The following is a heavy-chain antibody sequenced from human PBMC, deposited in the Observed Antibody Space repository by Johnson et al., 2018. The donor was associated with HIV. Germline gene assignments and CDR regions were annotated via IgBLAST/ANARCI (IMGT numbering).Heavy chain of an antibody. V-gene: IGHV3-66*01. J-gene: IGHJ3*02. CDR2: IYTGGST. D-gene: IGHD3-22*01. CDR1: GFTFSTYA. Sequence: EMQLVESGGGLVQPGGSLRLSCAASGFTFSTYAMSWVRQAPGKGLEWVSVIYTGGSTYYADSVKGRFTISRDNSKNTLDLQMNNLRAEDTAVYYCAKDQGITMIVVVAGAFDIWGQGTMVTVSS. CDR3: AKDQGITMIVVVAGAFDI.